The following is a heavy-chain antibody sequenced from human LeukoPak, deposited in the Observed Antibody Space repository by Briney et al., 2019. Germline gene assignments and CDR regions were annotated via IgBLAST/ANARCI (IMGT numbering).Heavy chain of an antibody. V-gene: IGHV3-48*03. D-gene: IGHD3-10*01. J-gene: IGHJ4*02. CDR2: ISGSGSTI. CDR1: GFTFSSYE. Sequence: GGSLRLSCAASGFTFSSYEMNWVRQAPGKGLEWVSYISGSGSTIYYADSVKGRFTISRDNAKNSLYLQMNSLRDEDTAVYYCARGDPTLLYGSGSYTFDYWGQGTLVTVSS. CDR3: ARGDPTLLYGSGSYTFDY.